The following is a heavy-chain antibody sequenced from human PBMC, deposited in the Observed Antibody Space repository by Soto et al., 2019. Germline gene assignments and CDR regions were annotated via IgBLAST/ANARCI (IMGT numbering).Heavy chain of an antibody. V-gene: IGHV4-59*01. Sequence: SDTLSLTYTVYGASISSYYRRWIRQPPGKGLEWIGYIYYSGSTNYNPSLKSRVTISVDTSKNQFSLKLSSVTAADTAVYYCARDLGYCSGGSCYSDAFDIWGQGTMVT. D-gene: IGHD2-15*01. CDR3: ARDLGYCSGGSCYSDAFDI. CDR1: GASISSYY. CDR2: IYYSGST. J-gene: IGHJ3*02.